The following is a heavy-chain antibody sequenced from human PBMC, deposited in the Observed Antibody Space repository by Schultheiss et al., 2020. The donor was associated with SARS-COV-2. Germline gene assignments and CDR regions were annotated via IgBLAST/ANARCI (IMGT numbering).Heavy chain of an antibody. J-gene: IGHJ6*02. CDR1: GGTFSSYT. D-gene: IGHD5-24*01. Sequence: SVKVSCKASGGTFSSYTISWVRQAPGQGLEWMGRIIPILGIANYAQKFQGRVTITADESTSTAYMELSSLRSEDTAVYYCARGGRDGYNPHYYYGMDVWGQGTTVTVSS. CDR3: ARGGRDGYNPHYYYGMDV. V-gene: IGHV1-69*02. CDR2: IIPILGIA.